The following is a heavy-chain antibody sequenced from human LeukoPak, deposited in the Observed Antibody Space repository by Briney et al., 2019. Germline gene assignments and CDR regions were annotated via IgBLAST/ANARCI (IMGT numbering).Heavy chain of an antibody. J-gene: IGHJ4*02. V-gene: IGHV3-21*01. Sequence: GGSLRLSCAASGFTFSSYSMNWVRQAPGKGLEWVSSISSSSSYIYYADSVKGRFTISRDNAKNSLYLRMNSLRAEDTAVYYCARVYSSSTSCYMANNWNYGDYWGQGTLVTVSS. D-gene: IGHD2-2*02. CDR3: ARVYSSSTSCYMANNWNYGDY. CDR1: GFTFSSYS. CDR2: ISSSSSYI.